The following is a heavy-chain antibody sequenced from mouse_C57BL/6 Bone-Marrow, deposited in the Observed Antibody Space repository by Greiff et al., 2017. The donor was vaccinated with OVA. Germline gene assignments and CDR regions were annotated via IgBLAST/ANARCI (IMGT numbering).Heavy chain of an antibody. V-gene: IGHV1-81*01. CDR2: IYPRSGNT. CDR3: ASGLGEFAY. J-gene: IGHJ3*01. Sequence: VQLQQSGAELARPGASVKLSCKASGYTFTSYGISWVKQRTGQGLEWIGEIYPRSGNTYYNEKFKGKATLTADKSSSTAYMELRSLTSEDSAVYFCASGLGEFAYWGQGTLVTVSA. D-gene: IGHD4-1*01. CDR1: GYTFTSYG.